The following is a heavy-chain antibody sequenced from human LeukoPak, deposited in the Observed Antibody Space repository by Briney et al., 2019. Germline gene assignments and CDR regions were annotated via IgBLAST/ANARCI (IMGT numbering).Heavy chain of an antibody. CDR1: GFTFSSYS. CDR3: AREPFWSGYFANLHFDY. V-gene: IGHV3-48*04. CDR2: ISSSSSTI. Sequence: GGSLRLSCAASGFTFSSYSMNWVRQAPGKGLEWVSYISSSSSTIYYADSVKGRFTVSRDNAKNSLYLQMNSLRAEDTAVYYCAREPFWSGYFANLHFDYWGQGTLVTVSS. D-gene: IGHD3-3*01. J-gene: IGHJ4*02.